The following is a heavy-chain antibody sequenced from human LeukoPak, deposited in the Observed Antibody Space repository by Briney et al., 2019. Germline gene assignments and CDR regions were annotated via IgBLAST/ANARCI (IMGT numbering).Heavy chain of an antibody. CDR1: GYTFTSFG. CDR3: ARGPPHRDCYYYYLDV. J-gene: IGHJ6*03. V-gene: IGHV1-18*01. Sequence: GASVKVSCKASGYTFTSFGINWVRQAPGQGLEWMGWISAYNGNINYAQMLQGRVTMTTDTSTSTAYMDLRSLRSDDTAVYYCARGPPHRDCYYYYLDVWGTGTTVTLSS. D-gene: IGHD5-24*01. CDR2: ISAYNGNI.